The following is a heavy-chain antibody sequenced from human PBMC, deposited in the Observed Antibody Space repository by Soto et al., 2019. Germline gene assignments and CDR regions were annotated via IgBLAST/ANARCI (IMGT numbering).Heavy chain of an antibody. CDR1: GFTFSSYS. CDR2: ISSSSSYI. J-gene: IGHJ4*02. Sequence: PGGSLRLSCAASGFTFSSYSMNWVRQAPGKGLEWVSSISSSSSYIYYADSVKGRFTISRDNAKNSLYLQMNSLRAEDTAVYYCARDAFLGYSSGWHDYWGQGTLVTVSS. CDR3: ARDAFLGYSSGWHDY. V-gene: IGHV3-21*01. D-gene: IGHD6-19*01.